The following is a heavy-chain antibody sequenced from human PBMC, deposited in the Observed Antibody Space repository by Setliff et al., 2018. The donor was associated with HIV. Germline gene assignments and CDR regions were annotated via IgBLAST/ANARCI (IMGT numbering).Heavy chain of an antibody. CDR3: ARLPDINSWPFDY. V-gene: IGHV4-59*11. CDR2: IHHSGGT. Sequence: SETLSLTCTVSYGSIGGHYWPWIRQPPGKGLEWIGYIHHSGGTQYNPSLMSRLTMSVDSSKNQFSLSLSSVTAADTAVYYCARLPDINSWPFDYWARGTLVTVSS. CDR1: YGSIGGHY. D-gene: IGHD6-13*01. J-gene: IGHJ4*02.